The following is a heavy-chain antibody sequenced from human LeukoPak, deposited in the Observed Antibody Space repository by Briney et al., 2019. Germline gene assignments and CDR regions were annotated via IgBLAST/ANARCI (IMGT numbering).Heavy chain of an antibody. V-gene: IGHV3-9*01. J-gene: IGHJ6*03. CDR3: AKDGQRRAVSVVTYMDV. CDR2: INWNSGRM. Sequence: PGGSLRLACAAAGFTFDNYAMHWVRQAPGKGLEWVSTINWNSGRMEYADSVKGRFTISRDNAKNSLYLQMNSLRDEDTALYYCAKDGQRRAVSVVTYMDVWGQGTTVTVSS. D-gene: IGHD6-19*01. CDR1: GFTFDNYA.